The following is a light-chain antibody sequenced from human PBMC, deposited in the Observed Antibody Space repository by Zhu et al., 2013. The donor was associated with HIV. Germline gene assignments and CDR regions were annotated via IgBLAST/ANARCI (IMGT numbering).Light chain of an antibody. CDR3: QQYGSSPSLR. Sequence: EIVLTQSPGTLSLSPGERATLSCRASQSVSSYYLAWYQQKPGQAPRLLIYGASSRATGIPDRFSGSGSGTDFTLTISRLEPEDFAVYYCQQYGSSPSLRVGQG. CDR1: QSVSSYY. J-gene: IGKJ2*01. V-gene: IGKV3-20*01. CDR2: GAS.